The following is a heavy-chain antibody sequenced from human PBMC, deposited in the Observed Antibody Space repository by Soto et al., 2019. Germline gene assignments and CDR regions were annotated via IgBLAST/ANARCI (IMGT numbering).Heavy chain of an antibody. Sequence: QVQLVQSGAEVKKPGASVKVSCKASGYTFTSSGMSWVRQAPGQGLEWMGWISAHTGSSEYAQRFQGRVTMTTGRSTSTAYMALRSLRSDDTAVYYCARAFFYRGSDSRGYSFDAFDFWGPGTLVTVSS. CDR2: ISAHTGSS. J-gene: IGHJ3*01. CDR3: ARAFFYRGSDSRGYSFDAFDF. V-gene: IGHV1-18*01. D-gene: IGHD3-22*01. CDR1: GYTFTSSG.